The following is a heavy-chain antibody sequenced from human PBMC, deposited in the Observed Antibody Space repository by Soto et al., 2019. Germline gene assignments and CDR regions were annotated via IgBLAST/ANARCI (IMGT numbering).Heavy chain of an antibody. CDR3: ASLRPPGNWFDP. V-gene: IGHV4-39*01. Sequence: QLQLQESGPGLVKPSETLSLTCTVSGGSIISSSYYWVWIRQPPGKGLEWIGDVYYSGTTHYNPSLKSRVTISVDTSKNQFSLRLSSVTAADTAVYYCASLRPPGNWFDPWGQGTLVTVSS. J-gene: IGHJ5*02. CDR1: GGSIISSSYY. CDR2: VYYSGTT.